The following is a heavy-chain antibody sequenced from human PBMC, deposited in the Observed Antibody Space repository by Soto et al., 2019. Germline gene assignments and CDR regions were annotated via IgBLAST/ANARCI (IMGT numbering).Heavy chain of an antibody. J-gene: IGHJ5*02. D-gene: IGHD2-15*01. V-gene: IGHV4-39*01. Sequence: HLQLQESGPGQVKPSETLSLTCTVSGDSISSSTYYWAWTRQPPGKGLEWIGSINYSGRTYYSPSVKSRLTISVDTSKNQFSLTLHSVTATDTAVYYCARLFGCSGGSCYFDPWGQGTLVTVSS. CDR3: ARLFGCSGGSCYFDP. CDR1: GDSISSSTYY. CDR2: INYSGRT.